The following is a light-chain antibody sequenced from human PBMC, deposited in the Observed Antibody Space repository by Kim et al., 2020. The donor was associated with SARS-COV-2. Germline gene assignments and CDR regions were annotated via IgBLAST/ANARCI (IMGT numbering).Light chain of an antibody. J-gene: IGKJ2*03. CDR2: GVS. Sequence: SPGETATLSCRASQSVRSSYLAWYQHKPGQAPRLLIYGVSSRATGIPDRFSGSGSGTDFTLTISRLEPEDFAVYYCQQYGGSPPYSFGQGTKLEI. CDR3: QQYGGSPPYS. CDR1: QSVRSSY. V-gene: IGKV3-20*01.